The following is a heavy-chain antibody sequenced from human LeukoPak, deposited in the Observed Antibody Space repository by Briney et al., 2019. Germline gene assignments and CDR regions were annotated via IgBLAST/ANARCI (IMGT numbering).Heavy chain of an antibody. J-gene: IGHJ5*02. Sequence: PGGSLRLSCAASGLTFSGYALHWVRQAPGKGLEWVAIISYDAKNEYYADSVKGRFTISRDDSKDTLYLQMNSLRAEDTAVYYCARGSPLNNWFDPWGQGTLVTVSS. CDR1: GLTFSGYA. V-gene: IGHV3-30*04. D-gene: IGHD6-13*01. CDR2: ISYDAKNE. CDR3: ARGSPLNNWFDP.